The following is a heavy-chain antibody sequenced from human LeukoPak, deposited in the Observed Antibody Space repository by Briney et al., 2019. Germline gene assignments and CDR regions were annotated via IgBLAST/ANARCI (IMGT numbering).Heavy chain of an antibody. V-gene: IGHV1-2*02. CDR1: GYTFTGYY. J-gene: IGHJ4*02. CDR3: ARDAIAAAGSFDY. D-gene: IGHD6-13*01. CDR2: INPNSGGT. Sequence: ASVKVSCKASGYTFTGYYMHWVRQAPGQGLEWMGWINPNSGGTNYAQKFQGRVTMTRDTSISTAYMELSRLRSEDTAVYYCARDAIAAAGSFDYWGQGTLVIVSS.